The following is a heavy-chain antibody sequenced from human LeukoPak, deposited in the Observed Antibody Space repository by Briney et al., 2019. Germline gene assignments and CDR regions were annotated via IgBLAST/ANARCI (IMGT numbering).Heavy chain of an antibody. J-gene: IGHJ6*03. Sequence: QPGGSLRLSCAASGFTFSSYAMHWVRQAPGKGLEWVAFISYDGRSEYYAGSVKGRCTISRDNSRNTMYLQMISLRAEDTAVYYCAKRDHYGSGSGYYYMDVWGKGTTVTVSS. D-gene: IGHD3-10*01. CDR3: AKRDHYGSGSGYYYMDV. CDR2: ISYDGRSE. CDR1: GFTFSSYA. V-gene: IGHV3-30*02.